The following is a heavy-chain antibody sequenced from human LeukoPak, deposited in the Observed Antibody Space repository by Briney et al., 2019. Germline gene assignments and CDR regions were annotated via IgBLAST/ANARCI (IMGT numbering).Heavy chain of an antibody. J-gene: IGHJ4*02. Sequence: GASVKVSCKASGYTFTSYAMHWVRQAPGQRLEWMGWINAGNGNTKYSQKFQGRVTITRDTSASTAYMELSSLRSEDTAVYYCARGELELWFFGNDYWGQGTLVTVSS. CDR1: GYTFTSYA. CDR2: INAGNGNT. D-gene: IGHD5-18*01. CDR3: ARGELELWFFGNDY. V-gene: IGHV1-3*01.